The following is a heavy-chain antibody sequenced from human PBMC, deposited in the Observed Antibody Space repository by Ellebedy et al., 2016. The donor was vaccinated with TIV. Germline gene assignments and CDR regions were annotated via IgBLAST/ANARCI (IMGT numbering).Heavy chain of an antibody. Sequence: GGSLRLSCAASGFTFSTYAMSWVRQAPGKGLEWVSSITGGGSTTFYADSVKGRFTISRDNSKNTLYLQMNSLRAEDMAVYYCAKVTYYWYFDIWGRGTLVTVSS. CDR3: AKVTYYWYFDI. J-gene: IGHJ2*01. CDR2: ITGGGSTT. V-gene: IGHV3-23*01. CDR1: GFTFSTYA.